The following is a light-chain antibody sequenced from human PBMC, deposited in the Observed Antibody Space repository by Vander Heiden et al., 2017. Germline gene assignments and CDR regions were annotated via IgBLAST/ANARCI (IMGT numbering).Light chain of an antibody. CDR1: QDISHY. V-gene: IGKV1-27*01. Sequence: IQMTLSPSSLSAYVGDRITITCRASQDISHYLAWYQQKPGKSPKRLIDAASILQSGVPSRFSGSGSGTEFTLTISSLQPEDVATFYCQNYNTAPPITFGPGTKVNIK. J-gene: IGKJ3*01. CDR2: AAS. CDR3: QNYNTAPPIT.